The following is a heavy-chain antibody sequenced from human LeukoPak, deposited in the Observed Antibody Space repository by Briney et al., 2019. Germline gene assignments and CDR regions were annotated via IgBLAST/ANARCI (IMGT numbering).Heavy chain of an antibody. J-gene: IGHJ4*02. V-gene: IGHV4-39*07. CDR1: GVSISSSNSY. CDR3: ARVGSRAVGL. CDR2: IYHSGST. D-gene: IGHD6-19*01. Sequence: SETLSLTCTVSGVSISSSNSYWGWIRQPPGKGLEWIGEIYHSGSTNYNPSLKSRVTISVDKSKNQFSLKLSSVTAADTAVYYCARVGSRAVGLWGQGTLVTASS.